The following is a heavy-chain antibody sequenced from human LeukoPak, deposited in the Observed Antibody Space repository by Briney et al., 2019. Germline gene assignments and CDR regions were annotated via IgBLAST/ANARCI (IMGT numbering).Heavy chain of an antibody. J-gene: IGHJ5*02. CDR2: IFYSGST. Sequence: SETLSLTCTVSSGSISTSNYYWGWVRQPPGKALEWIGNIFYSGSTYYSPSLKSRVTISLDTSRNQFSLKLSSVTAADTAVYYCATSGSGYNNWFDPWGQGTLVTVSS. D-gene: IGHD3-22*01. CDR1: SGSISTSNYY. CDR3: ATSGSGYNNWFDP. V-gene: IGHV4-39*07.